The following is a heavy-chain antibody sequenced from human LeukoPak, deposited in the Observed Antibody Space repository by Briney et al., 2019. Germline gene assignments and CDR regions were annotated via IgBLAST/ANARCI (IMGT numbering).Heavy chain of an antibody. V-gene: IGHV4-34*01. D-gene: IGHD3-3*01. CDR1: GGSFSGYY. CDR3: AREDRYYDFWSGYYKSANFDY. J-gene: IGHJ4*02. Sequence: SETLSLTCAVYGGSFSGYYWSWIRQPPGKGLEWIGEINHSGSTNYNPSLKSRVTISVDTSKNQFSLKLSSVTAADTAVYYCAREDRYYDFWSGYYKSANFDYWGQGTLVTVPS. CDR2: INHSGST.